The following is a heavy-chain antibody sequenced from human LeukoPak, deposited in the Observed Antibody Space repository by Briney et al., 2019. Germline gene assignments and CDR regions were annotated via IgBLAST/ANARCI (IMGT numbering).Heavy chain of an antibody. CDR2: TRSKLYGGAP. CDR1: GFTFADYG. CDR3: ARGRTVTGAKYYFDY. J-gene: IGHJ4*02. D-gene: IGHD3/OR15-3a*01. Sequence: GRSLRLSCLASGFTFADYGLGWVRQAPGMGLEWVAFTRSKLYGGAPEYDASVRGRFSVSREDSTSIAYLQMNSLKTEDTAVYYCARGRTVTGAKYYFDYWSQGTLVTASS. V-gene: IGHV3-49*04.